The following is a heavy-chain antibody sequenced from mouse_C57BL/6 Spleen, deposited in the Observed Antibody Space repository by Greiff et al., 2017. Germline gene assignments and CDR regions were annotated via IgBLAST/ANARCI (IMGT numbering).Heavy chain of an antibody. Sequence: EVQLMESGGDLVKPGGSLKLSCAASGFTFSGYGMSWVRQTPDKRLEWVATISSGGSYTYYPDSVKGRFTISRDTAKNPLYLQMSSLKSEDYGVYYCAIGGIYPFAYWGQGTLVTVSA. V-gene: IGHV5-6*01. D-gene: IGHD2-1*01. CDR3: AIGGIYPFAY. CDR1: GFTFSGYG. CDR2: ISSGGSYT. J-gene: IGHJ3*01.